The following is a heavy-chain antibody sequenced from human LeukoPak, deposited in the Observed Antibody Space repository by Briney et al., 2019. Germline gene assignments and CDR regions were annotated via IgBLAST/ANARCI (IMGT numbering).Heavy chain of an antibody. Sequence: GGSLRLSCAASGFTFSSYAMSWVRQAPGKGLEWVSGLSNTGDHTYYAESVKGRYTISRDNSKNTLYLQMNSLRAEDTALYYCARAYSGYDGVDYWGQGTQVTVSS. V-gene: IGHV3-23*01. CDR2: LSNTGDHT. D-gene: IGHD5-12*01. CDR3: ARAYSGYDGVDY. CDR1: GFTFSSYA. J-gene: IGHJ4*02.